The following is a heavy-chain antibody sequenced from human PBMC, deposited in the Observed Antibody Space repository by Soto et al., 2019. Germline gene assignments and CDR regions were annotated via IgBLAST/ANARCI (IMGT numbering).Heavy chain of an antibody. CDR1: GGSISSSSYY. CDR3: ARHRDIVVVPAARLLGLMDV. D-gene: IGHD2-2*01. Sequence: QLQLQESGPGLVKPSETLSLTCTVSGGSISSSSYYWGWIRQPPGKGLEWIGSIYYSGSTYYNPSLKSRVTIPVATSKNQFPRKLSSVTAADTAVYYCARHRDIVVVPAARLLGLMDVWGKGTTVTVSS. V-gene: IGHV4-39*01. J-gene: IGHJ6*03. CDR2: IYYSGST.